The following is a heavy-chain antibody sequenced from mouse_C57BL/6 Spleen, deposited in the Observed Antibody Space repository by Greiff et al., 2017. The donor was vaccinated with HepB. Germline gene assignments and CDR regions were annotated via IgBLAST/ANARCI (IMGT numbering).Heavy chain of an antibody. J-gene: IGHJ1*03. CDR1: GFTFSNYW. V-gene: IGHV6-3*01. Sequence: EVKLEESGGGLVQPGGSMKLSCVASGFTFSNYWMNWVRQSPEKGLEWVAQIRLKSDNYATHYAESVKGRFTISRDDSKSSVYLQMNNLRAEDTGIYYCTTLDDWYFDVWGTGTTVTVSS. CDR2: IRLKSDNYAT. CDR3: TTLDDWYFDV.